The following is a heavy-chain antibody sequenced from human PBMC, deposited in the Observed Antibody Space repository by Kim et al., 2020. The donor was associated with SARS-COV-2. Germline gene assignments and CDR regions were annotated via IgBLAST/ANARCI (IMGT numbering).Heavy chain of an antibody. J-gene: IGHJ4*02. Sequence: DSVKGRFTMSRDNAKNTLYLQMKSLRAEDTAVYYCARAAHYYGSGTDLDYWGQGTLVTVSS. CDR3: ARAAHYYGSGTDLDY. D-gene: IGHD3-10*01. V-gene: IGHV3-21*06.